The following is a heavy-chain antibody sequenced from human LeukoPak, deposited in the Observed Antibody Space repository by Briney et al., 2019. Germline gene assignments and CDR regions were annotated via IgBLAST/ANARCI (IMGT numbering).Heavy chain of an antibody. CDR2: ISGDGGST. D-gene: IGHD6-19*01. V-gene: IGHV3-43*02. CDR1: GFTFDNYA. CDR3: ARESETSGWYDY. Sequence: GGSLRLSCAAPGFTFDNYAIHWVRQAPGKGLEWVSLISGDGGSTFYADSVRGRFTISRDNTRKSLSLQMSSLRSEDTALYYCARESETSGWYDYWGQGTLVTVSS. J-gene: IGHJ4*02.